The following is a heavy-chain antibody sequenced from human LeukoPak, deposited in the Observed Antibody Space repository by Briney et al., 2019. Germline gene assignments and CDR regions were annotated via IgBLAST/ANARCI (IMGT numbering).Heavy chain of an antibody. J-gene: IGHJ4*02. Sequence: SETLSLTCSVSSGSISSSSNFWAWIRQPPGKGLEWIGSIYYSGRTFYNPSLKSRVTISVDTSKNQFSLKLSSVTAADTAVYYCARGDSGYDNFDYWGQGTLVTVSS. V-gene: IGHV4-39*01. CDR2: IYYSGRT. CDR1: SGSISSSSNF. CDR3: ARGDSGYDNFDY. D-gene: IGHD5-12*01.